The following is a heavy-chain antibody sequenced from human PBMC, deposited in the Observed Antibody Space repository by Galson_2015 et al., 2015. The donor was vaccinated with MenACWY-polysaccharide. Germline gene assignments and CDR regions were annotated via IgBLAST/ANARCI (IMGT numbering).Heavy chain of an antibody. CDR3: AKVRDFWSGYYYFDY. J-gene: IGHJ4*02. Sequence: SLRLSCAAYGFSFDTHVMRWVRQAPGKGVEWVAALSGSGVPTYYADSVKGRFTISRDNSKNTVYMQMNSLRAEDTAIYYCAKVRDFWSGYYYFDYWGQGTLVTVSS. CDR2: LSGSGVPT. D-gene: IGHD3-3*01. CDR1: GFSFDTHV. V-gene: IGHV3-23*01.